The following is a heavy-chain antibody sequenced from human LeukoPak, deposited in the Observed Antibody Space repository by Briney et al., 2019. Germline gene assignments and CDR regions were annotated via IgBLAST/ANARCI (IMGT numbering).Heavy chain of an antibody. J-gene: IGHJ4*02. V-gene: IGHV1-2*02. CDR2: INPNSGGT. CDR1: GYTFTGYY. Sequence: ASVKVSCKASGYTFTGYYMHWVRQAPGQGLEWVGWINPNSGGTNYAQKFQGRVTMTRDTSISTAYMELRSLRSDDTAVYYCARVVYYFDRSGYFDSWGQGTLVTVSS. CDR3: ARVVYYFDRSGYFDS. D-gene: IGHD3-22*01.